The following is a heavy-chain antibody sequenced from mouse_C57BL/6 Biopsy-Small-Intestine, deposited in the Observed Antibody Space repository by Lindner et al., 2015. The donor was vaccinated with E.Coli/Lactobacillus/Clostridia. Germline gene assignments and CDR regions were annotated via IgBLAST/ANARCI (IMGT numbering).Heavy chain of an antibody. Sequence: VQLQESGPELVKPGASVKMSCKTSGYTFTSYWMHWVKQRPGQGLEWIGAIYPGNSDTNYNQKFKGKATLTVNKSSSTAYMQLSSLTSEDSAVYYCAIYWDWGYWGQGTTLTVSS. J-gene: IGHJ2*01. CDR3: AIYWDWGY. D-gene: IGHD4-1*01. CDR1: GYTFTSYW. CDR2: IYPGNSDT. V-gene: IGHV1-5*01.